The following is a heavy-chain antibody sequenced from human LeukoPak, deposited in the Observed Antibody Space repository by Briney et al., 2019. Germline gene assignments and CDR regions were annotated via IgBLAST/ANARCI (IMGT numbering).Heavy chain of an antibody. J-gene: IGHJ4*02. CDR2: IRSKANSYAT. CDR3: TRRAVASDY. D-gene: IGHD6-19*01. Sequence: GGSLKLSCAASGFTFSGSAMHWVRQASGKGLEWVGRIRSKANSYATAYAASVKGRFTISRDDSKDTAYLQMNSLKTEDTAVYYCTRRAVASDYWGQGTLVTVSS. CDR1: GFTFSGSA. V-gene: IGHV3-73*01.